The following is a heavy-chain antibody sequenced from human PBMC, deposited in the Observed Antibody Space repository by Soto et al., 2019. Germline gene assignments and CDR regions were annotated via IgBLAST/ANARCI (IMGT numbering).Heavy chain of an antibody. CDR1: GGSISSSSYY. CDR3: ARGQYCSDASCPFHYYYYMDV. D-gene: IGHD2-15*01. Sequence: QLQLQESGPGLVKPSETLSLTCTVSGGSISSSSYYWGWIRQPSGKGLEWIANIYYSGSTYYNPSLRRSVRLSVDTSKNQFSLKLSSVTATATAVYFCARGQYCSDASCPFHYYYYMDVWGKGTKVTVPS. J-gene: IGHJ6*03. V-gene: IGHV4-39*01. CDR2: IYYSGST.